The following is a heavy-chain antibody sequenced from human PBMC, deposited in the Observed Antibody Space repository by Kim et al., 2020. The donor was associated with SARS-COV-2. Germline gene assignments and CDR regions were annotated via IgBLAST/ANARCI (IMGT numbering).Heavy chain of an antibody. D-gene: IGHD6-13*01. J-gene: IGHJ4*02. V-gene: IGHV3-21*01. Sequence: DSVKGRYTIPRDKATNSLYLRMKRLRAEDTAVYYCARDDHYSGSWYYFDYWGQGTLVTVSS. CDR3: ARDDHYSGSWYYFDY.